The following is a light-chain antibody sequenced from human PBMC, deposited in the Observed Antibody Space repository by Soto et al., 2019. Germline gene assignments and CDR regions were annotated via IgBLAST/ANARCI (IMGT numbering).Light chain of an antibody. V-gene: IGKV1-5*03. Sequence: IQMTQSPSTLSASVGDRVTITCRASQSISIWLAWYQQKPGKAPKLLIYKASSLEREVPSRFSGSGSGTEFTLIINSLQTDDSATYYCQQYNSDSTFGQGTKVEIK. CDR3: QQYNSDST. CDR2: KAS. CDR1: QSISIW. J-gene: IGKJ1*01.